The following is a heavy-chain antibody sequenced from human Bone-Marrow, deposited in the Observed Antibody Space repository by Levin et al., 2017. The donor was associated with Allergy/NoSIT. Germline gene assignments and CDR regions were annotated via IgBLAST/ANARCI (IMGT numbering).Heavy chain of an antibody. CDR2: ISDSGGAT. V-gene: IGHV3-23*01. J-gene: IGHJ4*02. Sequence: GGSLRLSCAASGFTFPTYVMSWVRQAPGMGLEWVAGISDSGGATYYADSVKGRFTISRDSPKHTLVLEMSSLRVEDTAVYYCAKGRGYSAYDFDYWGQGTVVTVSS. D-gene: IGHD5-12*01. CDR1: GFTFPTYV. CDR3: AKGRGYSAYDFDY.